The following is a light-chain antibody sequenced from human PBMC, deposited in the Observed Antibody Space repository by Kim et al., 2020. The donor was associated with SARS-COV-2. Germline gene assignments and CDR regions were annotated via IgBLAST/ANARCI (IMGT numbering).Light chain of an antibody. J-gene: IGLJ2*01. Sequence: GNKSNISCSGSSPNIGINYVNWSQELPETAPKRLIYRNDQRPSGVPDRFSGSQSGTSASLAISGLRSEDEADYYCAAWDHSLSGVLFGGRTQLTVL. V-gene: IGLV1-47*01. CDR1: SPNIGINY. CDR3: AAWDHSLSGVL. CDR2: RND.